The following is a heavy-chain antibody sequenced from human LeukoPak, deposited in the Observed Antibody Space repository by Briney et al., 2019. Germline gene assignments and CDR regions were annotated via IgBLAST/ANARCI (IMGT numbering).Heavy chain of an antibody. J-gene: IGHJ5*02. Sequence: PSQTLSLTCAVSGGSISSGGYSWSWIRQPPGKGLEWIGYIYHSGSTYYNPSLKSRVTISVDRSKNQFSLKLSSVTAADTAVYYCARGLLGWFDPWGQGTLVTVSS. CDR2: IYHSGST. D-gene: IGHD3-10*01. V-gene: IGHV4-30-2*01. CDR1: GGSISSGGYS. CDR3: ARGLLGWFDP.